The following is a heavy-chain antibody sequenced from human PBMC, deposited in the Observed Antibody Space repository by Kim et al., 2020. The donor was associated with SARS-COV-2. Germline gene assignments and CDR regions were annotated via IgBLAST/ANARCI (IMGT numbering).Heavy chain of an antibody. J-gene: IGHJ4*02. CDR1: GYTLTELS. D-gene: IGHD1-26*01. CDR3: ATGSGSYAPREYFDY. V-gene: IGHV1-24*01. CDR2: FVPEDGET. Sequence: ASVKVSCKVSGYTLTELSMHWVRQAPGKGLEWMGGFVPEDGETIYAQKFQGRVTMTEDTSTDTAYMELSSLISEDMAVYYCATGSGSYAPREYFDYWGQGTLVTVNS.